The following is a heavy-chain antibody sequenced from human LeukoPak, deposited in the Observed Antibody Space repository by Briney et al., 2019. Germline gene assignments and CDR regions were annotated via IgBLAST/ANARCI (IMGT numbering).Heavy chain of an antibody. V-gene: IGHV4-30-4*07. CDR2: IRYSGST. D-gene: IGHD3-16*01. Sequence: PSETLSLTCEVSGDSLSSGGYSWSWIRQPPGKGLEWIGYIRYSGSTYYNPSLKSRLTMSVEASKTQFSLRLSSVTAADTAVYYCAKMLNADVYLEYWGQGILVTVSS. J-gene: IGHJ4*02. CDR3: AKMLNADVYLEY. CDR1: GDSLSSGGYS.